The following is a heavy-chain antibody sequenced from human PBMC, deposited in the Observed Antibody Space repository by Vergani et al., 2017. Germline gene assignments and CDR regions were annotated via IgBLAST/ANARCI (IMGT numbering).Heavy chain of an antibody. CDR1: GFTFSSYE. V-gene: IGHV3-48*03. CDR2: ISSSGSTI. J-gene: IGHJ6*02. CDR3: AGEGVRRERITMVRGVYDGYYYYGMDV. Sequence: EVQLVESGGGLVQPGGSLRLSCAASGFTFSSYEMNWVRQAPGKGLEWVSYISSSGSTIYYADSVKGRFTISRDNAKNSLYLQMNSLRAEDTAVYYCAGEGVRRERITMVRGVYDGYYYYGMDVWGQGTTVTVSS. D-gene: IGHD3-10*01.